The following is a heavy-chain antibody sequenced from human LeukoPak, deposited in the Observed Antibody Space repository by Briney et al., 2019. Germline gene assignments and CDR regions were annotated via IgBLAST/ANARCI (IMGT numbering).Heavy chain of an antibody. Sequence: SETLSLTCAVYGGSFSGYYWSWIRQRPGKGLEWIGEINHSGSTNYNPSLKSRVTISVDTSKNQFSLKLSSVTAADTAVYYCARRGLVGATRHWGQGTLVTVSS. CDR2: INHSGST. J-gene: IGHJ4*02. CDR1: GGSFSGYY. D-gene: IGHD1-26*01. CDR3: ARRGLVGATRH. V-gene: IGHV4-34*01.